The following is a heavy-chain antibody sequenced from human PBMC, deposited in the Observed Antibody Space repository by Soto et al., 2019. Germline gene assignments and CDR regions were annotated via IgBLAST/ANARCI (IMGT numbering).Heavy chain of an antibody. CDR2: INHSGST. D-gene: IGHD3-22*01. CDR3: ASSSSRHYYDSSGFSRLTY. V-gene: IGHV4-34*01. Sequence: SETLSLTCAVYGGSFSGYYWSWIRQPPGKGLEWIGEINHSGSTNYNPSLKSRVTISVDTSKNQFSLKLSSVTAADTAVYYCASSSSRHYYDSSGFSRLTYWGQGTLVTVSS. J-gene: IGHJ4*02. CDR1: GGSFSGYY.